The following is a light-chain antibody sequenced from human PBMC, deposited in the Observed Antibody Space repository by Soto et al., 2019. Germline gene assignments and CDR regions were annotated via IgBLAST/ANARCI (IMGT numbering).Light chain of an antibody. J-gene: IGLJ3*02. V-gene: IGLV4-69*01. CDR3: QTWGTGIRV. CDR2: LNSDGSH. CDR1: SGHSSYA. Sequence: VLTQSPSASASLGASVKLTCTLSSGHSSYAIAWYQQRPVKGPRYLMKLNSDGSHSKGDGIPDRFSGSSSGAERYLAISSLQSEDEADYYCQTWGTGIRVFGGGTKLTVL.